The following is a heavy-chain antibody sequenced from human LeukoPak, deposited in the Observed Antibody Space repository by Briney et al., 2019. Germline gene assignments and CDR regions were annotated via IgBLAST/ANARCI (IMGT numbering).Heavy chain of an antibody. Sequence: SQTLSLTCTVSGGSISSGDYYWSWIPQPPGKGLEWIGYLYYSGSTYYNPSLKSRVTISVDTSKNQFSLKLSSVTAADTAVYYCARDWRYYYGSGSYYIFDYWGQGTLVTVSS. J-gene: IGHJ4*02. D-gene: IGHD3-10*01. V-gene: IGHV4-30-4*08. CDR3: ARDWRYYYGSGSYYIFDY. CDR2: LYYSGST. CDR1: GGSISSGDYY.